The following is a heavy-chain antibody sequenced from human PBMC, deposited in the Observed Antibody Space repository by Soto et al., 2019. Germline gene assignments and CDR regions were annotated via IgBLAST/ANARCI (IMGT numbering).Heavy chain of an antibody. J-gene: IGHJ4*02. Sequence: PSQTLSLTCAISGDSVSSNSAAWNWIRHSPSRGLEWLGRTYYRSKWYNDYAVSMRSRITINPDTTKKQFSLQLNSATPEDTAVYYCATWRFDYWGQGTMVTLSS. V-gene: IGHV6-1*01. CDR3: ATWRFDY. CDR1: GDSVSSNSAA. CDR2: TYYRSKWYN.